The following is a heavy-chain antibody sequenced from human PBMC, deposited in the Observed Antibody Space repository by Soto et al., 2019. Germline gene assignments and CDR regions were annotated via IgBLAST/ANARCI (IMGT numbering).Heavy chain of an antibody. Sequence: SVKVSCKASGGTFSSYTISWVRQAPGQGLEWMGRIIPILGIANYAQKFQGRVTITADKSTSTAYMELSSLRSEDTAVYYCARVYAWPDNWFDPWGQGTLVTVSS. D-gene: IGHD2-2*01. J-gene: IGHJ5*02. V-gene: IGHV1-69*02. CDR2: IIPILGIA. CDR3: ARVYAWPDNWFDP. CDR1: GGTFSSYT.